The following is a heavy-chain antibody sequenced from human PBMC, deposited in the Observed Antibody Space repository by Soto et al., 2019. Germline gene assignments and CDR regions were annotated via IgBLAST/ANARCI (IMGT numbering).Heavy chain of an antibody. D-gene: IGHD3-22*01. V-gene: IGHV1-69*01. Sequence: QVQLVQSGAEVKKPGSSVKVSCKASGGTFSSYAISWVRQAPGQGLEWMGGIIPIFGTANYAQKFQGRVTITADESTSTVYMELSSLRSEDTAVYYCARDRRGYYDSSCYGPEYYFDYWGQGTLVTVSS. CDR2: IIPIFGTA. J-gene: IGHJ4*02. CDR1: GGTFSSYA. CDR3: ARDRRGYYDSSCYGPEYYFDY.